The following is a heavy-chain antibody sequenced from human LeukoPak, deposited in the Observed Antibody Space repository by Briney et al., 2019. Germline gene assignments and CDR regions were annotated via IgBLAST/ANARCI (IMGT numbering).Heavy chain of an antibody. J-gene: IGHJ4*02. Sequence: ASVKVSCKASGYTFTSYYMHWVRQVPGQGLEWMGIINPSGGSTSYAQKFQGRVTMTRDTSTSTVYMELSSLRSEDTAVYYCARGGVYYDSSGYYQLFDYWGQGTLVTVSS. CDR3: ARGGVYYDSSGYYQLFDY. CDR1: GYTFTSYY. V-gene: IGHV1-46*01. D-gene: IGHD3-22*01. CDR2: INPSGGST.